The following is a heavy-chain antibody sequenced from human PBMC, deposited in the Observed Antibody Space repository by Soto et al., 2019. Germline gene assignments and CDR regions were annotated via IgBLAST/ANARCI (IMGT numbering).Heavy chain of an antibody. J-gene: IGHJ6*02. D-gene: IGHD3-22*01. CDR3: ARHKDSAYYYDSSRAGGMDV. V-gene: IGHV5-51*01. CDR2: IYPGDSDT. Sequence: GESLKISCKGSGYSFTSYWIGWVRQMPGKSLEWMGIIYPGDSDTRYSPSFQGQVTISADKSISTAYLQWSSLKASDTAMYYCARHKDSAYYYDSSRAGGMDVWGQGTTVTVSS. CDR1: GYSFTSYW.